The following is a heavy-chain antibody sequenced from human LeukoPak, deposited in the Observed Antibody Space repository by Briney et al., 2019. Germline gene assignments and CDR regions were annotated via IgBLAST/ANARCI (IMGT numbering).Heavy chain of an antibody. CDR3: ARHSLYYDFWSGYYLSRWFDP. D-gene: IGHD3-3*01. V-gene: IGHV4-39*01. CDR2: IYYRGST. Sequence: PSETLSLTCTVSGGSISSSSYYWGWIRQPPGKGLEWIGSIYYRGSTYYNPSLKSRVTISVDTSKNQFSLKLSSVTAADTAVYYCARHSLYYDFWSGYYLSRWFDPWGQGTLVTVSS. CDR1: GGSISSSSYY. J-gene: IGHJ5*02.